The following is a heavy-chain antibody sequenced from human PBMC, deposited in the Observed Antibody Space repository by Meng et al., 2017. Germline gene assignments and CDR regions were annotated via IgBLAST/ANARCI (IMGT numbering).Heavy chain of an antibody. CDR2: ISYDGSNK. Sequence: GESLKISCAASGFTFSGYAMHWVRQAPGKGLEWVAVISYDGSNKYYADSVKGRFTISRDNSKNTLYLQMNSLRAEDTAVYYCARDYHSRPRTMVRGPPIPWGQGTLVTVSS. J-gene: IGHJ5*02. CDR3: ARDYHSRPRTMVRGPPIP. D-gene: IGHD3-10*01. V-gene: IGHV3-30*04. CDR1: GFTFSGYA.